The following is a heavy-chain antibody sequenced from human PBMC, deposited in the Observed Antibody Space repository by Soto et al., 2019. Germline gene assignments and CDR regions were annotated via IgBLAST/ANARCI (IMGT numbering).Heavy chain of an antibody. D-gene: IGHD1-26*01. CDR3: ARYSGTYRDY. V-gene: IGHV3-21*01. CDR2: ITSNSDYI. J-gene: IGHJ4*02. CDR1: GFTFSRSN. Sequence: EVQLLESGGGLVQPGGSLRLSCAASGFTFSRSNMNWVRQAPGKGLEWVSSITSNSDYIFYADSVKGRFTISRDNAKNSLYLQMNSLRVEDTAVYYCARYSGTYRDYWGQGTLVTVSS.